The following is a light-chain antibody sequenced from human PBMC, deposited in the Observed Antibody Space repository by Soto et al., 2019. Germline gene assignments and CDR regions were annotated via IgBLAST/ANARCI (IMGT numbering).Light chain of an antibody. J-gene: IGKJ1*01. CDR2: GAS. V-gene: IGKV3-20*01. CDR1: QSVSSTY. Sequence: EIVLTQSPGTLSLFPGERATLSCRASQSVSSTYFAWYRQKPGQPPSLLIYGASNRATGVPDRFSGSGSGPDFTLTISRLEPEDFAVYYCQQYGSSPTFGQGTKVEIK. CDR3: QQYGSSPT.